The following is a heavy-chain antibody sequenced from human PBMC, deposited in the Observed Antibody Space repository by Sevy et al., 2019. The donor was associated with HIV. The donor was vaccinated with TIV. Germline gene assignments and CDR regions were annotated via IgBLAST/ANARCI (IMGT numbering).Heavy chain of an antibody. CDR3: ARQGWGDNPSYYYGMDV. J-gene: IGHJ6*02. D-gene: IGHD2-21*01. Sequence: GGSLRLSCAASGFILSNSWMNWVRQVPGEGLVWVSRISADGSNIAYADSVRGRFTISKDNAKNTLYLQMSSLRAEDTAVYYCARQGWGDNPSYYYGMDVWGQGTTVTVSS. V-gene: IGHV3-74*01. CDR2: ISADGSNI. CDR1: GFILSNSW.